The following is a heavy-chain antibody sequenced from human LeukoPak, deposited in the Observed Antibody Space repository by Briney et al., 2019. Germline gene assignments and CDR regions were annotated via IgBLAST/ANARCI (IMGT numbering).Heavy chain of an antibody. V-gene: IGHV3-21*04. Sequence: GGSLRLSCAASGFTFSSYSMNWVRQAPGKGLEWVSSISSSSSYIYYADSVKGRFTISRDNAKNSLYLQMNSLRAEDTAVYYCARDRSRSKVFDYWGQGTLVTVSS. J-gene: IGHJ4*02. CDR1: GFTFSSYS. CDR3: ARDRSRSKVFDY. CDR2: ISSSSSYI.